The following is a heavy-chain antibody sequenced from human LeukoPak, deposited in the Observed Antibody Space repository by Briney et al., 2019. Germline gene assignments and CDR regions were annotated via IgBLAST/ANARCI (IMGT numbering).Heavy chain of an antibody. CDR3: ARGYNRYYSGSGRWYNWFDP. CDR2: MNPNSGNT. Sequence: ASVKVSCKASGYTFTSYDINWVRQATGQGLEWMGWMNPNSGNTGYAQKFQGRVTMTRNTSISTAYMELSSLRSEDTAVYHCARGYNRYYSGSGRWYNWFDPWGQRTLVTVSS. D-gene: IGHD3-10*01. CDR1: GYTFTSYD. J-gene: IGHJ5*02. V-gene: IGHV1-8*02.